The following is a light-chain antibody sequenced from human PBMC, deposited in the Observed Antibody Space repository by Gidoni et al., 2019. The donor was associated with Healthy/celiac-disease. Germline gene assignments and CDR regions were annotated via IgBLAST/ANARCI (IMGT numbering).Light chain of an antibody. CDR2: DAS. V-gene: IGKV3-11*01. J-gene: IGKJ5*01. Sequence: EIVFTHSPATLSLSPGDRATLSCSASQSVSSYLAWYHQKPGQAPRLLIYDASNRATGISARFSGSGSGTDFTLTISSLEPEDFAVYYCQQRSNWPVTFGQGTRLEIK. CDR1: QSVSSY. CDR3: QQRSNWPVT.